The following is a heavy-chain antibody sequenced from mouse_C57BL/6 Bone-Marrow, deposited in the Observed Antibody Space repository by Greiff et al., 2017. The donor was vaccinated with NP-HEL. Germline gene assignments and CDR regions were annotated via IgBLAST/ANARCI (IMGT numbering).Heavy chain of an antibody. CDR3: TDSKAWFAY. CDR2: IRLKSDNYAT. D-gene: IGHD1-3*01. Sequence: EVHLVESGGGLVQPGGSMKLSCVASGFTFSNYWMNWVRQSPEKGLEWVAQIRLKSDNYATHYAESVKGRFTISRDDSKSSVYLQMNNLRAEDTGIYYCTDSKAWFAYWGQGTLVTVSA. J-gene: IGHJ3*01. CDR1: GFTFSNYW. V-gene: IGHV6-3*01.